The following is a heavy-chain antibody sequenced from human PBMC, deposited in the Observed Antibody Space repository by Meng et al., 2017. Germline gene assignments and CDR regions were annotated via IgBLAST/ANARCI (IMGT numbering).Heavy chain of an antibody. Sequence: GESLKISCAASGFTVSSNYMSWVRQAPGKGLEWVSAIYSGGSTYYADSVKGRFTIYRHNSKNTLYLKMNSLRAEDTAVYYCARGRSFDYWGQGRLVTVSS. V-gene: IGHV3-53*04. J-gene: IGHJ4*02. CDR1: GFTVSSNY. CDR2: IYSGGST. CDR3: ARGRSFDY.